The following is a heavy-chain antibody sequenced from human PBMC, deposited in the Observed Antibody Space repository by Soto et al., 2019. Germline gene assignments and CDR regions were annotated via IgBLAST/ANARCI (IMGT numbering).Heavy chain of an antibody. CDR2: IYHSGST. J-gene: IGHJ6*02. CDR1: GGSISSSNW. V-gene: IGHV4-4*02. D-gene: IGHD5-18*01. Sequence: SETLSLTCAVSGGSISSSNWWSWVRQPPGKGLEWIGEIYHSGSTNYNPSLKSRVTISVDKSKNQFSLKLSSVTAADTAVYYCARAPESSFYSYGTSTTGYYGMDVWGQGTTVTVSS. CDR3: ARAPESSFYSYGTSTTGYYGMDV.